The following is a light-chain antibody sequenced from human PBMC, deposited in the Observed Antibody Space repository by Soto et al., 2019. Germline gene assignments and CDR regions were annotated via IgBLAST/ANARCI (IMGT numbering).Light chain of an antibody. Sequence: QPVLTQSPSASASLGASVKLTCTLSSGHSSYAIAWHQQQPEKGPRYLMKLNSDGSHSKGDGIPDRFSGSSSGAERYLTISSLQSEDEADYYCQTWGTGHVVFGGGTMLTVL. CDR3: QTWGTGHVV. V-gene: IGLV4-69*01. CDR1: SGHSSYA. J-gene: IGLJ2*01. CDR2: LNSDGSH.